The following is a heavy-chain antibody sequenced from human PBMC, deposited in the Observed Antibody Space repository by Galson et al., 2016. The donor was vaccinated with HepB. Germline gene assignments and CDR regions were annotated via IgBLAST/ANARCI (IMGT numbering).Heavy chain of an antibody. CDR1: GFIFSYYG. J-gene: IGHJ4*02. Sequence: SLRLSCAASGFIFSYYGMHWVRQAPGKGLEWVSSISGGSSYICYADSVKGRFTISRDNAKNSLYLQMNSLRAEDTAVYYCASRHSGWYYFDYWGQGTLVTVSS. CDR3: ASRHSGWYYFDY. D-gene: IGHD6-19*01. V-gene: IGHV3-21*01. CDR2: ISGGSSYI.